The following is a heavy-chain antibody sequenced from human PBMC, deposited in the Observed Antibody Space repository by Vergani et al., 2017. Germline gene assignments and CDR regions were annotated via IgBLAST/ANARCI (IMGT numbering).Heavy chain of an antibody. CDR3: AKGLKSTQHLELVGTFDY. D-gene: IGHD6-13*01. CDR1: GFTFDDYA. J-gene: IGHJ4*02. CDR2: ISWNSDSI. V-gene: IGHV3-9*01. Sequence: EVQLVESGGGLVQPGRSLRLSCAASGFTFDDYAMHWVRHAPGKGLEWVSGISWNSDSIGYADSVKGRFTISRDNDKNSLFLQMNSLRAEDTALYYCAKGLKSTQHLELVGTFDYWGQGTLVTVSS.